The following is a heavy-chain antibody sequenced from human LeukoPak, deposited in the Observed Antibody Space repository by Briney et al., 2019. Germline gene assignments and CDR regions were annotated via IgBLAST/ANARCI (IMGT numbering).Heavy chain of an antibody. CDR1: GFTFSSYG. V-gene: IGHV3-30*03. CDR3: ARGITVTKTVDY. CDR2: ISYDGSNK. D-gene: IGHD4-17*01. Sequence: GGSLRLPCAASGFTFSSYGMHWVRQAPGKGLEWVAVISYDGSNKYYADSVKGRFTISRDNAKNSLYLQMSSLRDEDTAVYYCARGITVTKTVDYWGQGTLVTVSS. J-gene: IGHJ4*02.